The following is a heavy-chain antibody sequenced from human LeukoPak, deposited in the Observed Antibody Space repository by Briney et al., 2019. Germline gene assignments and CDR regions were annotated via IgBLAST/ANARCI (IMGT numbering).Heavy chain of an antibody. V-gene: IGHV6-1*01. D-gene: IGHD3-22*01. Sequence: SQTLSLTCAISGDSVSSNSAAWNWIRQSPSRGLEWLGRTYYRSKWYNNYAVSVKSRITINPDTSKNQFSLQLNSVTPEDTAVYYCARGIYYDSSGYYYRDSEYYFDYWGQGTLVTVSS. CDR1: GDSVSSNSAA. J-gene: IGHJ4*02. CDR3: ARGIYYDSSGYYYRDSEYYFDY. CDR2: TYYRSKWYN.